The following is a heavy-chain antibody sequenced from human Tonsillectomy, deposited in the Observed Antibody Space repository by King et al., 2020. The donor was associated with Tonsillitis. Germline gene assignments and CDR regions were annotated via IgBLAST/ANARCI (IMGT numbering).Heavy chain of an antibody. CDR1: GYSFSSYW. V-gene: IGHV5-51*01. D-gene: IGHD1-26*01. CDR3: ARGGWELHHHDTFDS. J-gene: IGHJ3*02. Sequence: QLVQSGAEVKKPGESLKISCRGSGYSFSSYWIGWVRQMPGKGLEWMGIIYPGDSDTRYSPSFQGQVSISADKAISSAYLQWRSLKASDTAMYFCARGGWELHHHDTFDSWGQGTMVTVSS. CDR2: IYPGDSDT.